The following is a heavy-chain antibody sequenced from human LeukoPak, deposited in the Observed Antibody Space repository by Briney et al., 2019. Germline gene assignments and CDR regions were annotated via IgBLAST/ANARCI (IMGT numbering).Heavy chain of an antibody. Sequence: GGSLRLSCSASGFTFSSYAMHWVRQAPGKGLEWVSSISSSSSYIYYADSVKGRFTISRDNAKNSLYLQMNSLRAEDTAVYYCARDRQLRGGNWFDPWGQGTLVTVSS. CDR1: GFTFSSYA. J-gene: IGHJ5*02. D-gene: IGHD2-2*01. CDR2: ISSSSSYI. V-gene: IGHV3-21*01. CDR3: ARDRQLRGGNWFDP.